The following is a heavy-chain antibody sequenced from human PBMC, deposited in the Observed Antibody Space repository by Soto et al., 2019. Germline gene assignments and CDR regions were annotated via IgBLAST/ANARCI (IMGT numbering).Heavy chain of an antibody. D-gene: IGHD2-15*01. V-gene: IGHV3-7*01. J-gene: IGHJ6*03. CDR1: GFTFSSYW. Sequence: EVQLVESGGGLVQPGGSLRLSCAASGFTFSSYWMSWVRQAPGKGLEWVANIKQDGSEKYYVDSVKGRFTISRDIAKNSLYLQMNSLRAEDTAVYYCAKGVSDSHYYYYCYYMDVWGKGTTVTDSS. CDR3: AKGVSDSHYYYYCYYMDV. CDR2: IKQDGSEK.